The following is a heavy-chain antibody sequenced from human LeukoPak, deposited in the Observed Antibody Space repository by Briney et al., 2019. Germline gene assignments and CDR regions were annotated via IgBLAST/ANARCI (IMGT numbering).Heavy chain of an antibody. V-gene: IGHV3-48*04. CDR3: ARDRMIVVVGAFDI. J-gene: IGHJ3*02. Sequence: GGSLRLSCAASGFTFSSYSMNWVRQAPGKGLEWVSYISSSSSTIYYADSVKGRFTISRDNAKNSLYLQMNSLRAEDTAVYYCARDRMIVVVGAFDIWAKGQWSPSLQ. D-gene: IGHD3-22*01. CDR2: ISSSSSTI. CDR1: GFTFSSYS.